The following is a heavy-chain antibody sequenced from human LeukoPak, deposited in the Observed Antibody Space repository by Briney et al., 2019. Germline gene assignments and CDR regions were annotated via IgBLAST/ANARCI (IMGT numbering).Heavy chain of an antibody. J-gene: IGHJ5*02. V-gene: IGHV3-21*06. CDR1: GFTFSNYS. CDR3: ARGRESSSWDNWFDP. Sequence: PGGSLRLSCAASGFTFSNYSMNWVRQAPGKGLEWVSSIRTSSNYIYYADSVKGRFTISRDNAKSSLYLQTNSLRAEDTAVYYCARGRESSSWDNWFDPWGQETLVTVSS. D-gene: IGHD6-13*01. CDR2: IRTSSNYI.